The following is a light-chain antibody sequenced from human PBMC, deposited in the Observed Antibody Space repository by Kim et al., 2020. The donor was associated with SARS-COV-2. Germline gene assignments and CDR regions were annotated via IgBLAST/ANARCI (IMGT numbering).Light chain of an antibody. CDR1: QSVSSY. Sequence: ATLSLSPGERATLACRASQSVSSYLAWYKQKPGQAPRLVIYDASKRAIGIPARFSGSGSGTDFTLTSSRLEPEDSAVYFCQQRSSFGQGTRLEIK. CDR2: DAS. CDR3: QQRSS. J-gene: IGKJ5*01. V-gene: IGKV3-11*01.